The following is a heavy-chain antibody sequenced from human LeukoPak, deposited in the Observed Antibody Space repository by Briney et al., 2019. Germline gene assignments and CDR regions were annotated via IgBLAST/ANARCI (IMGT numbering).Heavy chain of an antibody. J-gene: IGHJ6*03. D-gene: IGHD3-22*01. Sequence: GGSLRLSCAACGFTFSSYSMNWVRQAPGKGLGWVAVISYDGSNKYYADSVKGRFTISRDNAKNSLYLQMNSLRAEDTAVYYCARDGFASFDDSSGYPIYYYYYYMDVWGKGTTVTVSS. V-gene: IGHV3-30*03. CDR2: ISYDGSNK. CDR1: GFTFSSYS. CDR3: ARDGFASFDDSSGYPIYYYYYYMDV.